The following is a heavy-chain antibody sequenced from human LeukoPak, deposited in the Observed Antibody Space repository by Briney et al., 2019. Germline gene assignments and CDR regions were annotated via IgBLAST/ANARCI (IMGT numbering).Heavy chain of an antibody. CDR2: ISSSTSYI. CDR1: GFTFSSYS. CDR3: AKDRDGYNPDY. Sequence: GGSLRLSCAASGFTFSSYSMNWIRQAPGKGLEWVSSISSSTSYIYYADSVKGRFTISKDNAKNPLYLQMNSLRAEDTAVYYCAKDRDGYNPDYWGQGTLVSVSS. V-gene: IGHV3-21*01. J-gene: IGHJ4*02. D-gene: IGHD5-24*01.